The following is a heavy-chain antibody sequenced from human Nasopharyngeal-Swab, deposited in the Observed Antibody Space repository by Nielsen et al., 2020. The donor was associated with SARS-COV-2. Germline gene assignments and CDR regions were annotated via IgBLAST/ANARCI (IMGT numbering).Heavy chain of an antibody. Sequence: SETLSLTCTVSGGSISSSSYYWGWIRQPPGKGLAWIGSIYYSGSTYYNPSLKSRVTISVDTSKNQFSLKLSSVTAADTAVYYCARRTYYYGSGSYYNYFDYWGQGTLVTVSS. CDR3: ARRTYYYGSGSYYNYFDY. CDR1: GGSISSSSYY. D-gene: IGHD3-10*01. J-gene: IGHJ4*02. CDR2: IYYSGST. V-gene: IGHV4-39*01.